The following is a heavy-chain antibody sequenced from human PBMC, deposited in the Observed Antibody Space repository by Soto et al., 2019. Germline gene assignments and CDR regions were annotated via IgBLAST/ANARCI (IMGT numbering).Heavy chain of an antibody. D-gene: IGHD5-12*01. J-gene: IGHJ5*02. CDR2: IIPILGIA. CDR1: GGTFSRYT. Sequence: QVQLVQSGAEVKKPGSSVKVSCKASGGTFSRYTISWVRQAPGQGLEWMGRIIPILGIANYAQKFQGRVTINADKSTSTAYMELSSQRSEDTAVYYCARGDYVYYSWFDPWGQGTLVTVSS. V-gene: IGHV1-69*02. CDR3: ARGDYVYYSWFDP.